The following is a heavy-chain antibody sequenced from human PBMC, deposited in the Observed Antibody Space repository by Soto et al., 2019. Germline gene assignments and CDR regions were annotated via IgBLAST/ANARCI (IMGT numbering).Heavy chain of an antibody. J-gene: IGHJ6*03. Sequence: QVQLVESGGGVVQPGRSLRLSCAASGFTFSSYGMHWVRQAPGKGLEWVAVIWYDGSNKYYADSVKGRFTISRDNSKNTLYLQMNSLRAEDTAVYYCARVRGLGNYYMAVWGKGTTVTVSS. CDR2: IWYDGSNK. V-gene: IGHV3-33*01. CDR3: ARVRGLGNYYMAV. CDR1: GFTFSSYG.